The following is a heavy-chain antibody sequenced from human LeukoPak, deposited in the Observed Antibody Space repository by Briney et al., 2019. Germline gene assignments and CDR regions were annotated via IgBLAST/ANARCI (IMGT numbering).Heavy chain of an antibody. Sequence: GGSLRLSCAACGFTYDDYGMSWVRHAPGKGLEWGSGINWNGGSTGYADSVKGRFTISRDNAKNSLYLQMNSLRAEDTALYYCARVLPSPRYDSSGPNDYWGQGTLVTVSS. V-gene: IGHV3-20*04. D-gene: IGHD3-22*01. J-gene: IGHJ4*02. CDR2: INWNGGST. CDR3: ARVLPSPRYDSSGPNDY. CDR1: GFTYDDYG.